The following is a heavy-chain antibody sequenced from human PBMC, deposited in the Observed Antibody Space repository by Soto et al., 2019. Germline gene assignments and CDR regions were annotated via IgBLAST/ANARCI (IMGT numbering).Heavy chain of an antibody. D-gene: IGHD6-6*01. Sequence: ASVKVSCKASGYTFTSYYMHWVRQAPGQGLEWMGIINPSGGSTSYAQKLQGRVTMTTDTSTSTAYMELRSLRSDDTAVYYCARGELGYWGQGTLVTVSS. CDR1: GYTFTSYY. CDR3: ARGELGY. J-gene: IGHJ4*02. CDR2: INPSGGST. V-gene: IGHV1-46*01.